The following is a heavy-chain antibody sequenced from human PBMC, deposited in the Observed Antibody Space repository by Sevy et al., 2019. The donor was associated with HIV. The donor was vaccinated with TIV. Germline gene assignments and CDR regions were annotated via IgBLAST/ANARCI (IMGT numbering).Heavy chain of an antibody. CDR2: ISSSSSYI. J-gene: IGHJ6*02. CDR1: GFTFSSYS. CDR3: AGATRRDGYKSRPYYYYGMDV. Sequence: GGSLRLSCAASGFTFSSYSMNWVRQAPGKGLEWVSSISSSSSYIYYADSVKGRFTISRDNAKKSLYLQMNSLRAEDTAVYYCAGATRRDGYKSRPYYYYGMDVWGQGTTVTVSS. D-gene: IGHD5-12*01. V-gene: IGHV3-21*01.